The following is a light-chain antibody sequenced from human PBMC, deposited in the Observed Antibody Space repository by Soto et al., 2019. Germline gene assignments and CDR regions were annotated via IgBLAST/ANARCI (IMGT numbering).Light chain of an antibody. CDR2: DVS. Sequence: QSALTQPASVSGSPGQSIAISCTGTSSDVGGYNYVSWYQQHPGKAPKLMIYDVSNRPSGVSKRFSGSTSTNTASLTISGLQAEDEADYYCCSYTTSSTYVFGTGTKLTVL. V-gene: IGLV2-14*03. J-gene: IGLJ1*01. CDR3: CSYTTSSTYV. CDR1: SSDVGGYNY.